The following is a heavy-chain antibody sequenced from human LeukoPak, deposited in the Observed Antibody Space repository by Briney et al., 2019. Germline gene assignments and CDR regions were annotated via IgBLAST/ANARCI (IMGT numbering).Heavy chain of an antibody. CDR2: IYYSGGT. CDR3: ARDSYYGPTVFDY. Sequence: SETLSLTCTVSGGSISSGGYYWSWIRQHPGKGLEWIGFIYYSGGTSYNPSLKSRVTISVDTSKNQFSLKLSSVTAADTAVYYCARDSYYGPTVFDYWGQGTLVTVSS. J-gene: IGHJ4*02. V-gene: IGHV4-31*03. CDR1: GGSISSGGYY. D-gene: IGHD3-10*01.